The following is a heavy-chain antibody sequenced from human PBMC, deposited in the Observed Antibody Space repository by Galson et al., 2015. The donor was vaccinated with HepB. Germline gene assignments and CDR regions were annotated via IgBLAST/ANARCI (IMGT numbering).Heavy chain of an antibody. J-gene: IGHJ6*02. V-gene: IGHV3-33*01. Sequence: SLRLSCAASGFTFSSYGMHWVRPAPGKGLEWVAVIWYDGSNKYYADSVKGRFTISRDNSKNTLYLQMNSLRAEDTAVYYRAREDASGYYYGMDVWGQGTTVTVSS. CDR1: GFTFSSYG. CDR2: IWYDGSNK. CDR3: AREDASGYYYGMDV.